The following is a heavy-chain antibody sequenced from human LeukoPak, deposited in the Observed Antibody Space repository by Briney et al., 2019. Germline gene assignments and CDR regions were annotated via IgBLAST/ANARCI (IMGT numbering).Heavy chain of an antibody. D-gene: IGHD2-8*01. V-gene: IGHV3-30*02. J-gene: IGHJ4*02. Sequence: GGSLRVSCAASGFIFSTSGIHGVRQAPAKGLGWVAFIRSDGSNEYYADSVKGRFTISRDNSKNTLYLQMTSLRVEDTAVYDCANFLKAPDCTNGVCRGYWGQGTLVIVSS. CDR2: IRSDGSNE. CDR1: GFIFSTSG. CDR3: ANFLKAPDCTNGVCRGY.